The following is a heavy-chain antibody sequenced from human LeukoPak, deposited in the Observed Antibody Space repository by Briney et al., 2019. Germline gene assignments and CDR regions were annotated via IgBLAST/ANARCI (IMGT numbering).Heavy chain of an antibody. J-gene: IGHJ1*01. V-gene: IGHV3-23*01. Sequence: PGGSLRLSCSVSGFSLNNYAMSWVRQAPGQGLEWVSRIGGGGDRIYYIESVRGRFTISKDHSKNTVYLQMNSLRVEDTAVYYCARDYYDNRDYHFGTLQHWGQGTLVIVSS. CDR3: ARDYYDNRDYHFGTLQH. CDR1: GFSLNNYA. CDR2: IGGGGDRI. D-gene: IGHD3-22*01.